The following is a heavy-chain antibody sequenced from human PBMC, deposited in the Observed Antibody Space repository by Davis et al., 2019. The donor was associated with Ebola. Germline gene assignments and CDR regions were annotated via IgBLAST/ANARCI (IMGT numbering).Heavy chain of an antibody. J-gene: IGHJ5*02. CDR1: GFSFSSCS. CDR3: AKDLGYSSGWSLDP. D-gene: IGHD6-19*01. Sequence: PGGSLRLSCAASGFSFSSCSMNWVRQAPGKGLEWVSSISSSSTSRYYVDSVKGRFTISRDNAKNSLYLQMNSLRVEDTAVYYCAKDLGYSSGWSLDPWGQGTLVTVSS. CDR2: ISSSSTSR. V-gene: IGHV3-21*06.